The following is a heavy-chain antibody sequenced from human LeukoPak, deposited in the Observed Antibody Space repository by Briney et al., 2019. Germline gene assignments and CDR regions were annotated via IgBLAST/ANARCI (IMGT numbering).Heavy chain of an antibody. V-gene: IGHV3-11*01. CDR2: IRNDGSTI. D-gene: IGHD3-22*01. CDR3: AREGRGYYGDFDY. Sequence: GGCLRLSRSASGFSFSDYDMNWIRQAPGKGLEWVSYIRNDGSTIYDADSVKGRFSISRDNARNSLYLQMSSLRAEDTAVYYCAREGRGYYGDFDYWGQGTLVTVSS. CDR1: GFSFSDYD. J-gene: IGHJ4*02.